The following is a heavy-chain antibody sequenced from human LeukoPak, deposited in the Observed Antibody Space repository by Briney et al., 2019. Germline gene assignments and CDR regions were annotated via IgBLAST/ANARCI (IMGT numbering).Heavy chain of an antibody. D-gene: IGHD2-15*01. Sequence: PGGSLRLSCAASGFSLSDYYMSWIRQAPGKGLEWISYITNRGSTIFYTDSVKGRFTISRDNARNSLYLQLNSLRAEDTAVYYCARDRGVVVPAMGYYFDYWGQGTLVTVSS. CDR3: ARDRGVVVPAMGYYFDY. CDR2: ITNRGSTI. CDR1: GFSLSDYY. J-gene: IGHJ4*02. V-gene: IGHV3-11*01.